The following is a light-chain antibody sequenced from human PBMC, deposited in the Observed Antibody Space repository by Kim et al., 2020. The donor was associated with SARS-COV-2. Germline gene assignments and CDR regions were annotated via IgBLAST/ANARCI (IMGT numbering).Light chain of an antibody. V-gene: IGKV1-39*01. CDR1: QSIANY. CDR2: AAS. CDR3: QQSYSAPQLT. Sequence: DIQMTQSPSSLSASVGDRVTITCRASQSIANYLNWYQQKPGKAPNLLIYAASSLQSGVPSRFSGSGSGTVFTLTISSLQPEDFATYYCQQSYSAPQLTFGGGTKVDMK. J-gene: IGKJ4*01.